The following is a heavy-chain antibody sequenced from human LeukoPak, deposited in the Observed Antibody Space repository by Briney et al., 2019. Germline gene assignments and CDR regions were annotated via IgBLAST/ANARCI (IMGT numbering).Heavy chain of an antibody. D-gene: IGHD5-12*01. V-gene: IGHV3-7*01. CDR3: AKSINRAYDL. J-gene: IGHJ4*02. CDR2: VKQDGSDE. Sequence: GGSLRLSCAASGFTFSNAWMSWVRQAPGKGLEWVANVKQDGSDETYVDSVKGRFTISRDNAKNSLYLQMNSLRAEDTAVYYCAKSINRAYDLWGQGTLVTVSS. CDR1: GFTFSNAW.